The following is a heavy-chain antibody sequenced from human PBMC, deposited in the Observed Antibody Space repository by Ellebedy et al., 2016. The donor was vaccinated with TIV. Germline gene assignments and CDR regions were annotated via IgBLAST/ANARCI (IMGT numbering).Heavy chain of an antibody. J-gene: IGHJ3*02. V-gene: IGHV4-4*02. CDR1: GFTFSSYSM. Sequence: MPGGSLRLSCAASGFTFSSYSMNWVRQPPGKGLEWNGEIYHSGRTNYNPSHKSRVTISVDKSKNQFSLKLSSVTAADTAVYYCARDPGGIAVAGTGSRAFDIWGQGTMVTVSS. D-gene: IGHD6-19*01. CDR2: IYHSGRT. CDR3: ARDPGGIAVAGTGSRAFDI.